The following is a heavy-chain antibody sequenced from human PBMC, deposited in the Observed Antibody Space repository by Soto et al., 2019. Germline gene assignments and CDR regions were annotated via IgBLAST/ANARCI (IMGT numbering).Heavy chain of an antibody. CDR1: GGSVSSGSYY. J-gene: IGHJ4*02. V-gene: IGHV4-31*03. CDR2: IYYTGNT. Sequence: SETLSLTCTVSGGSVSSGSYYWSWIRQHPGRGLEWIGYIYYTGNTYYNPSLKSRLAISVDTSKNQFSLKLSSVTAADTAVYYCARVPAPLVVAASDYYFDYWGQGTLVTVSS. D-gene: IGHD2-15*01. CDR3: ARVPAPLVVAASDYYFDY.